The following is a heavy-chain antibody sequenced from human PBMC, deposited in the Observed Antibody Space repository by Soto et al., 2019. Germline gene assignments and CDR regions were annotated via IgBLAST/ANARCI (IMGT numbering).Heavy chain of an antibody. CDR2: IYNDGTT. Sequence: LRLSCVASGLPVAGSYMAWVRQAPGKGLEWASVIYNDGTTYYSQSVEGRFTISRDTSKNTLYLQMDRLRDEDTAVYYCVRPLPSGQTHARDVWGQGTTVTVSS. J-gene: IGHJ6*02. V-gene: IGHV3-53*01. D-gene: IGHD3-10*01. CDR1: GLPVAGSY. CDR3: VRPLPSGQTHARDV.